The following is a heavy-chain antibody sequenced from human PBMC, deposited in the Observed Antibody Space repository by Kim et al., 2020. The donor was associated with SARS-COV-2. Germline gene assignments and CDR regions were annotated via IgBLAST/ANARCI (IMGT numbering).Heavy chain of an antibody. D-gene: IGHD6-13*01. CDR2: IYSGGSST. Sequence: GALRLSCAASGFTFSSYAMSWVRQAPGKGLEWVSVIYSGGSSTYYADSVKGRFTISRDNSKNTLYLQMNSLRAEDTAVYYCAKDALVGSSSWSVASAYYYYGMDVWGQGTTVTVSS. CDR1: GFTFSSYA. CDR3: AKDALVGSSSWSVASAYYYYGMDV. V-gene: IGHV3-23*03. J-gene: IGHJ6*02.